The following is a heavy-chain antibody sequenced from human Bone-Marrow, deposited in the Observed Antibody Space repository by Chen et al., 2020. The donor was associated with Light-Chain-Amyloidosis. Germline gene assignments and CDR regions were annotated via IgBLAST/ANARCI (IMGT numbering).Heavy chain of an antibody. CDR1: GFSLSSSG. D-gene: IGHD3-9*01. Sequence: ESGPALVKPSQTLTLTCTFSGFSLSSSGMCVSWIRQPPGKGLEWVSTISGSGGSRYYGDSVKGRLTISRDNSKNALFLQMNSLRAEDTAVYYCAKDRSYDDILPGYPADAFDIWGQGTMVTVSS. J-gene: IGHJ3*02. CDR3: AKDRSYDDILPGYPADAFDI. V-gene: IGHV3-23*01. CDR2: ISGSGGSR.